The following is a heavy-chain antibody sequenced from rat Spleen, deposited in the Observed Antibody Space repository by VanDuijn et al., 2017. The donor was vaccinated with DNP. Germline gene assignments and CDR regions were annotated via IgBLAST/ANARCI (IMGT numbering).Heavy chain of an antibody. Sequence: EVQLQESGPGLVKPSQSLSLTCSVTVYSITSNYWGWIRKFPGNEMEWRGYISYSGSPSYNPSLKSRISITRDTSKNQFFLQLNSVTTEDTATYYCARFGPDLDYWGQGVMVTVSS. CDR1: VYSITSNY. CDR2: ISYSGSP. D-gene: IGHD3-1*01. CDR3: ARFGPDLDY. J-gene: IGHJ2*01. V-gene: IGHV3-1*01.